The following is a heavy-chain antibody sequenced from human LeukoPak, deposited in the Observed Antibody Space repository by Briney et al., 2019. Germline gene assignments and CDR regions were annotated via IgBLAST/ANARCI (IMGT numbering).Heavy chain of an antibody. CDR3: ARGTSGWYAGCLSL. J-gene: IGHJ2*01. CDR2: IIPILGIA. CDR1: GGTFSSYT. Sequence: GASVKVSCKASGGTFSSYTISWVRQAPGQGLDWMGRIIPILGIANYAQKFQGRVTITADKSTSTAYMELSSLRSEDTAVYYCARGTSGWYAGCLSLWGRGTLVTVSS. D-gene: IGHD6-19*01. V-gene: IGHV1-69*02.